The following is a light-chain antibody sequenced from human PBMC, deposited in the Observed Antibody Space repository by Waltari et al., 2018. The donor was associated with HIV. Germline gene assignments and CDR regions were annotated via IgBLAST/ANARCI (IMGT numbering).Light chain of an antibody. CDR1: SSNIGSNY. J-gene: IGLJ2*01. V-gene: IGLV1-47*01. Sequence: GQRVTISCSGSSSNIGSNYVYWYQQLPGTAPKLLIYRNNQRPSGVPDRFSGSKSGTSVSLAISGLRSEDEADYYCAAWDDSLSGRVFGGGTKLTVL. CDR3: AAWDDSLSGRV. CDR2: RNN.